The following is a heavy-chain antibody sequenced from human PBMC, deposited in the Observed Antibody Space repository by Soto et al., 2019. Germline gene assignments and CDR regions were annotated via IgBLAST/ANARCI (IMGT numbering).Heavy chain of an antibody. CDR3: EKKARLVSLYNTELDT. CDR2: ISGSDGST. V-gene: IGHV3-23*01. CDR1: GFTFSSYA. D-gene: IGHD1-1*01. Sequence: GGSXRLSCATSGFTFSSYAMIWVRQAPGKGLEWVSVISGSDGSTYYADSVKGRFTISRDNSKNTLFLQMNSLRGEDTAVYYCEKKARLVSLYNTELDTRGQGTLVTVSS. J-gene: IGHJ5*02.